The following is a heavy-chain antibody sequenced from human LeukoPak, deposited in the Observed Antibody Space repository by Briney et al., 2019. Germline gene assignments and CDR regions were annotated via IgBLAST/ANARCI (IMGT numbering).Heavy chain of an antibody. CDR3: ARDKGWFGELLSSYYYYYMDV. V-gene: IGHV1-69*05. D-gene: IGHD3-10*01. Sequence: SVKVSRKASGGTFSSYAISWVRQAPGQGLEWMGGIIPIFGTANYAQKFQGRVTITTDESTSTAYMELSSLRSEDTAVYYCARDKGWFGELLSSYYYYYMDVWGKGTTVTVSS. CDR1: GGTFSSYA. J-gene: IGHJ6*03. CDR2: IIPIFGTA.